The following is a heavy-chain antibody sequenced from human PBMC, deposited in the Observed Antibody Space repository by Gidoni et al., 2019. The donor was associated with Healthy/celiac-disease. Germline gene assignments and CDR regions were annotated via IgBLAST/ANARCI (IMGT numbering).Heavy chain of an antibody. CDR1: GFTFSSYA. D-gene: IGHD3-22*01. J-gene: IGHJ3*02. Sequence: EVQRLESGGGLVQPGGSLRLSRAASGFTFSSYAMGWVRSAPGKGLEWVSAISGSGGSTYYADSVKGRFTISRDNSKNTLYLQMNSLRAEDTAVYYCAKDLSYDSSAIGAFDIWGQGTMVTVSS. CDR3: AKDLSYDSSAIGAFDI. CDR2: ISGSGGST. V-gene: IGHV3-23*01.